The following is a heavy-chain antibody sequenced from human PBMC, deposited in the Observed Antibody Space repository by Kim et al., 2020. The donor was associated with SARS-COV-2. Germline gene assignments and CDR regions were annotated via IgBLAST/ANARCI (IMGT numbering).Heavy chain of an antibody. CDR1: GYTFTSYD. CDR3: AREFYGSGSYYYYYGMDV. D-gene: IGHD3-10*01. CDR2: MNPNSGNT. J-gene: IGHJ6*02. Sequence: ASVKVSCKASGYTFTSYDINWVRQATGQGLEWMGWMNPNSGNTGYAQKFQGRVTMTRNTSISTAYMELSSLRSEDTAVYYCAREFYGSGSYYYYYGMDVWGQGTTVTVSS. V-gene: IGHV1-8*01.